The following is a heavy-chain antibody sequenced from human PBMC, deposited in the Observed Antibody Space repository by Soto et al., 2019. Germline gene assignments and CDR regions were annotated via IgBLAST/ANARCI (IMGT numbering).Heavy chain of an antibody. CDR1: GFTFRTYG. J-gene: IGHJ5*02. Sequence: QVQLVESGGGVVQPEKSLRLSCAASGFTFRTYGMHWVRQAPGKGLEWVAVISFDGTKTSYADSAKGRFTISRDNSKTTVYLQMNSLSPDDTAVYYCARPAGAYGSSWVNWFDPWGQGTLVTVSS. CDR2: ISFDGTKT. CDR3: ARPAGAYGSSWVNWFDP. D-gene: IGHD3-22*01. V-gene: IGHV3-30*03.